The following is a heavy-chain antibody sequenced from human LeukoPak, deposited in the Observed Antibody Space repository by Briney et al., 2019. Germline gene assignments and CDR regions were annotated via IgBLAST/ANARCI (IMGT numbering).Heavy chain of an antibody. J-gene: IGHJ5*02. V-gene: IGHV4-61*02. CDR3: AREVTTSRRWFDP. CDR1: SGSISSGTYY. Sequence: SQTLSLTCTVASGSISSGTYYWSWIRQPAGKVLEWIGRIYSSGSTNYNPSLKSRVTISVDTSKHQSSLKLTSVTAADTAVYYCAREVTTSRRWFDPWGQGTLVTVSS. CDR2: IYSSGST. D-gene: IGHD1-1*01.